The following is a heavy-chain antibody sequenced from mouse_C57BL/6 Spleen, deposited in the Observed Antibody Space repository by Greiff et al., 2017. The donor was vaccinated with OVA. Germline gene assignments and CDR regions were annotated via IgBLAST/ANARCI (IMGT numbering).Heavy chain of an antibody. J-gene: IGHJ1*03. CDR3: ARDLYYYGSSCWYFDV. V-gene: IGHV5-17*01. D-gene: IGHD1-1*01. Sequence: EVQRVESGGGLVKPGGSLKLSCAASGFTFSDYGMHWVRQAPEKGLEWVAYISSGSSTIYYADTVKGRFTISRDNAKNTLFLQMTSLRSEDTAMYYCARDLYYYGSSCWYFDVWGTGTTVTVSS. CDR2: ISSGSSTI. CDR1: GFTFSDYG.